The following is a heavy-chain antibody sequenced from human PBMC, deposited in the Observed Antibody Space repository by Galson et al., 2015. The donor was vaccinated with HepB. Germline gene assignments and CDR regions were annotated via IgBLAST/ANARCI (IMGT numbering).Heavy chain of an antibody. Sequence: QSGAEEKKPGESLRISCTASGFRITNYWISWVRQMPGKGLEWMGRIDPSDSYTNYSPSFQGHVTISADKSISTVYLKWRSLKAADTAMYYCARQPQEGVFDYWGQGTLVTVSS. CDR1: GFRITNYW. D-gene: IGHD3-16*01. CDR3: ARQPQEGVFDY. J-gene: IGHJ4*02. V-gene: IGHV5-10-1*01. CDR2: IDPSDSYT.